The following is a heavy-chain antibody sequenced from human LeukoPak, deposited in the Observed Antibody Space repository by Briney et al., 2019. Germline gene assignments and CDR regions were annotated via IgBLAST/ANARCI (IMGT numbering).Heavy chain of an antibody. J-gene: IGHJ4*02. Sequence: PGGSLRLSCAASGFTFSSYGMHWVRQAPGKGLEWVAFTRYDGSNKDYADSVKGRFTISRDSSKNTVYLQMNSLRAEDTAVYYCAKEVWMIQLWLRGYFDYWGQGTLVTVSS. CDR1: GFTFSSYG. CDR2: TRYDGSNK. CDR3: AKEVWMIQLWLRGYFDY. D-gene: IGHD5-18*01. V-gene: IGHV3-30*02.